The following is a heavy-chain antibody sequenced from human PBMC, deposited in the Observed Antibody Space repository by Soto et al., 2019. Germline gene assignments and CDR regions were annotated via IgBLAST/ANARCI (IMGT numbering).Heavy chain of an antibody. J-gene: IGHJ4*02. CDR1: GGSISSYY. CDR3: ARVYSSGWYYGLDY. D-gene: IGHD6-19*01. V-gene: IGHV4-59*08. CDR2: IYYSGST. Sequence: SETLSLTCTVPGGSISSYYWSWIRQPPGKGLEWIGYIYYSGSTNYNPSLKSRVTISVDTSKNQFSLKLSSVTAADTAVYYCARVYSSGWYYGLDYWGQGTLVTVSS.